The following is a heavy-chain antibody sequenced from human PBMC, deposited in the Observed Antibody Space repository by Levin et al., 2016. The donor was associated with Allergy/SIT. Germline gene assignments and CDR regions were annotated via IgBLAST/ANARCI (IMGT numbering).Heavy chain of an antibody. CDR2: ISWNSGSI. CDR1: GFTFDDYA. V-gene: IGHV3-9*01. J-gene: IGHJ6*02. D-gene: IGHD3-10*01. Sequence: GGSLRLSCAASGFTFDDYAMHWVRQAPGKGLEWVSGISWNSGSIGYADSVKGRFTISRDNAKNSLYLQMNSLRAEDTALYYCAKGITMDYYYGMDVWGQGTTVTVSS. CDR3: AKGITMDYYYGMDV.